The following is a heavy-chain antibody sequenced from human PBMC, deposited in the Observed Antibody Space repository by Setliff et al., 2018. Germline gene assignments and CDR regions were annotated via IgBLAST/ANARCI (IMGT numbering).Heavy chain of an antibody. CDR2: INRDGGNI. J-gene: IGHJ3*02. D-gene: IGHD2-21*02. Sequence: GSLSLSCAASGFTFSNYWMHWVRQAPGKGLVWVSHINRDGGNIRYADSVKGRFTISRDIAKNTLYLQINSLRAEDTAVYYCARAFGGNSDAFDIWGQGTMVTVSS. CDR1: GFTFSNYW. V-gene: IGHV3-74*01. CDR3: ARAFGGNSDAFDI.